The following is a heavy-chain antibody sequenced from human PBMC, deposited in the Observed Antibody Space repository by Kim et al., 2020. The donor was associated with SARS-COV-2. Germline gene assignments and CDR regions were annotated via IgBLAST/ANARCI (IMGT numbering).Heavy chain of an antibody. CDR3: ARYRYSGSLVHLFDY. J-gene: IGHJ4*02. CDR1: GFTFSSYA. Sequence: GGSLRLSCAASGFTFSSYAMHWVRQAPGKGLEWVAVISYDGSNKYYADSVKGRFTISRDNSKNTLHLQMNSLRAEDTAVYYCARYRYSGSLVHLFDYWGQGTLVTVSS. V-gene: IGHV3-30*03. D-gene: IGHD6-6*01. CDR2: ISYDGSNK.